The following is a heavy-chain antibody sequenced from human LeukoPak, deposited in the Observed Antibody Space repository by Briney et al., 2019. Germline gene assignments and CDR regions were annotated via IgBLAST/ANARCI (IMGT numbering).Heavy chain of an antibody. Sequence: ASVTVSCTASGYTFTSYAMNWVRQAPGQGLEWMGWINTNTGNPTYAQGFTGRFVFSLDTSVSTAYLQISSLKAEDTAVYYCARGAYYDFWSGYGGDGMDVWGQGTTVTVSS. V-gene: IGHV7-4-1*02. CDR1: GYTFTSYA. J-gene: IGHJ6*02. D-gene: IGHD3-3*01. CDR3: ARGAYYDFWSGYGGDGMDV. CDR2: INTNTGNP.